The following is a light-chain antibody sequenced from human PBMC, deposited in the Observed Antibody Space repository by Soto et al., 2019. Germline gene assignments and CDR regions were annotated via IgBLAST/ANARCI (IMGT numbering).Light chain of an antibody. J-gene: IGLJ2*01. Sequence: LTQPHSVSESPGKTVTISCTRSSGSIASNYVQWYQQRPGSAPTTVIYEDNQRPSGVPDRFSGSIDSSSNSASLTISGLKTEDEADYYSQSYDSSKGVFGGGTKVTVL. V-gene: IGLV6-57*03. CDR1: SGSIASNY. CDR3: QSYDSSKGV. CDR2: EDN.